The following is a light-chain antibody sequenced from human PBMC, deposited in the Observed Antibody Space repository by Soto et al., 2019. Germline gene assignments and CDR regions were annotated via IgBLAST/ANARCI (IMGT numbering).Light chain of an antibody. CDR3: QHYGSSPPFT. J-gene: IGKJ3*01. CDR1: QSISSGS. CDR2: AAS. Sequence: VLTQSPGPLSLSPGERATLSCRASQSISSGSLAWYQQKPGQAPRLLIFAASARVTGIPDRFSGSGSGTGFTLTISRLEPEDFAVYYCQHYGSSPPFTFGPGTKVDIK. V-gene: IGKV3-20*01.